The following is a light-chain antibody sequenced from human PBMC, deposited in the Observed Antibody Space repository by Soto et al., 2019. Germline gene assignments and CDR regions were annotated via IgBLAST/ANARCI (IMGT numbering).Light chain of an antibody. CDR1: SSDVGGYNF. Sequence: QSVLTQPPSASGSPGQSVTISCTGTSSDVGGYNFVAWYQQHPGKAPKLMISEVSKRPSGVPDRFSGSKSGNMASLTVSGLQAEDEADYYCSSYAGSNIFVFGTGTKLTVL. J-gene: IGLJ1*01. CDR3: SSYAGSNIFV. V-gene: IGLV2-8*01. CDR2: EVS.